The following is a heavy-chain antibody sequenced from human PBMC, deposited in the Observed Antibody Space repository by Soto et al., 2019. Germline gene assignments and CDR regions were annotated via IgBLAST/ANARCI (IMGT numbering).Heavy chain of an antibody. CDR2: IYHSGST. CDR1: GGSISSGGYP. J-gene: IGHJ6*02. CDR3: ARLTTVVTRGSFHYYGMDV. D-gene: IGHD4-17*01. V-gene: IGHV4-30-2*01. Sequence: PSETLSLTCAVSGGSISSGGYPWSWIRQPPGKGLEWIGYIYHSGSTYYNPSLKSRVTISVDRSKNQFSLKLSSVTAADTAVYYCARLTTVVTRGSFHYYGMDVWGQGTTVTVSS.